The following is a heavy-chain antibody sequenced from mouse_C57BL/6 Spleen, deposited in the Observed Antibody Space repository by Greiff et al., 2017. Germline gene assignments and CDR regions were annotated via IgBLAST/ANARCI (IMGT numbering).Heavy chain of an antibody. J-gene: IGHJ4*01. D-gene: IGHD4-1*01. CDR3: ARAWDDAMDY. Sequence: EVHLVESGGGLVKPGGSLKLSCAASGFNFSDYGMHWVRQAPEKGLEWVAYISSGSSTIYYADTVKGRFTISRENAKNTLFLQMTSLRSEDTAMYYCARAWDDAMDYWGQGASVTVSS. CDR1: GFNFSDYG. CDR2: ISSGSSTI. V-gene: IGHV5-17*01.